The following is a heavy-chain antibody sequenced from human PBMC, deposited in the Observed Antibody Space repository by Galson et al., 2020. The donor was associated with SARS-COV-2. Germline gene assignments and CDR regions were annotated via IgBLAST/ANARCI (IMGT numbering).Heavy chain of an antibody. CDR1: GFTFSSYG. Sequence: GESLKISCAASGFTFSSYGMHWVRQAPGKGLEWVAVIWYDGSNKYYADSVKGRFTISRDNSKNTLYLQMNSLRAEDTAVYYCAKDMEVGATRVPVWGQGTMVTVSS. V-gene: IGHV3-33*06. CDR3: AKDMEVGATRVPV. CDR2: IWYDGSNK. J-gene: IGHJ3*01. D-gene: IGHD1-26*01.